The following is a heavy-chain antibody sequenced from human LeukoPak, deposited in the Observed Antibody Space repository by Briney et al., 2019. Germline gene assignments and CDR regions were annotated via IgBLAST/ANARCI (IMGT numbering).Heavy chain of an antibody. CDR3: ARNKPITAFFGMDV. D-gene: IGHD6-6*01. J-gene: IGHJ6*02. CDR1: GFSFSDYA. CDR2: ISYGGTKE. Sequence: TGRSLRLSCAASGFSFSDYALHWVRQAPGKGLEWVAVISYGGTKEYYADSVKGRFTISKDNSKNTLYLQMNSLRHEDTAVYYCARNKPITAFFGMDVWGQGTTVIVSS. V-gene: IGHV3-30*04.